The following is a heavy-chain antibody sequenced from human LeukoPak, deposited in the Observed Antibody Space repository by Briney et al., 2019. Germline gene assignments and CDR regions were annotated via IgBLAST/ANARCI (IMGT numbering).Heavy chain of an antibody. J-gene: IGHJ4*02. CDR2: ISSSGSTI. V-gene: IGHV3-11*01. D-gene: IGHD2-21*02. Sequence: GSLRLSCAASGFTFSDYYMSWLRQAPGKGLEWVSYISSSGSTIYYADSVKGRFTISRDNAKNSLYLQMNSLRAEDTAVYYCARAMVVVTARRSGFYFDYWGQGTLVTVSS. CDR3: ARAMVVVTARRSGFYFDY. CDR1: GFTFSDYY.